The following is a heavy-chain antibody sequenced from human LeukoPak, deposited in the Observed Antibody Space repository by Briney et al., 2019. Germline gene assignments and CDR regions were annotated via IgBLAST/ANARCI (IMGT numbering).Heavy chain of an antibody. Sequence: GGSLRLSCAAPGFTFSSYTMSWVRQAPGKGLEWVGRIKSKTDGGTTDYAAPVKGRFTISRDDSKNTLYLQMNSLKTEDTAVYYCTTDRDGYYYYYGMDVWGQGTTVTVSS. J-gene: IGHJ6*02. CDR1: GFTFSSYT. D-gene: IGHD2-21*02. V-gene: IGHV3-15*01. CDR2: IKSKTDGGTT. CDR3: TTDRDGYYYYYGMDV.